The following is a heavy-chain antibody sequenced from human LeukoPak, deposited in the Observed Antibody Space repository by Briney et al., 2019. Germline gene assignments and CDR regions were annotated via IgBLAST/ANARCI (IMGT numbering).Heavy chain of an antibody. J-gene: IGHJ4*02. CDR1: GFTFSSYG. CDR2: IKQDGTEK. V-gene: IGHV3-7*01. D-gene: IGHD3-10*01. CDR3: AKLAKYFYGSETYYFFEH. Sequence: GGSLRLSCAASGFTFSSYGMHWVRQAPGKGLEWVANIKQDGTEKYYVDSVRGRFTISRDNAKNSLFLQMNSLRVEDTAVYYCAKLAKYFYGSETYYFFEHWGQGTPVTASS.